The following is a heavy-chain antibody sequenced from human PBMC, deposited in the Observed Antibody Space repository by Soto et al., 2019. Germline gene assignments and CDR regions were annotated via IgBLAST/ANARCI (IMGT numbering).Heavy chain of an antibody. J-gene: IGHJ2*01. CDR2: IYYSGST. D-gene: IGHD3-22*01. CDR3: ARGGDYYDSSGYYGPGYF. Sequence: SETLSLTCTVSGGSISSGDHYWSWIRQPPGKGLEWIGYIYYSGSTYYNPSLKSRVTISVDTSKSQFSLKLSSVTAADTAVYYCARGGDYYDSSGYYGPGYF. CDR1: GGSISSGDHY. V-gene: IGHV4-30-4*01.